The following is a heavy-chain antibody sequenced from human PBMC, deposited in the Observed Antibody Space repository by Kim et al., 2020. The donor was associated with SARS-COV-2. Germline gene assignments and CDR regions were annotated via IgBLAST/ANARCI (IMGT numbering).Heavy chain of an antibody. CDR1: GFTFSTYW. V-gene: IGHV3-74*01. Sequence: GGSLRLFCTVSGFTFSTYWMHWVRQAPGKGLVWVSRMDPDGSTINYADSVKGRFTISRDNARNTLYLQMTSLRAEDTALYYCVRRTIVPAGTDYWGQGTLVTVSS. D-gene: IGHD2-2*01. CDR3: VRRTIVPAGTDY. J-gene: IGHJ4*02. CDR2: MDPDGSTI.